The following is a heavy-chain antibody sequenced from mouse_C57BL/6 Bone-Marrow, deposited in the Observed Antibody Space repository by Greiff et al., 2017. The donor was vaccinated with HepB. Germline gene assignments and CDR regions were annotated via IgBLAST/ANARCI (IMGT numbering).Heavy chain of an antibody. V-gene: IGHV14-4*01. D-gene: IGHD1-1*01. CDR3: TASGSSFYWYFDV. CDR2: IDPENGDT. J-gene: IGHJ1*03. Sequence: VQLQHSGAELVRPGASVKLSCTASGFNIKDDYMHWVKQRPEQGLEWIGWIDPENGDTEYASKFQGKATITADTSSNTAYLQLSSLTSEDTAVYYCTASGSSFYWYFDVWGTGTTVTVSS. CDR1: GFNIKDDY.